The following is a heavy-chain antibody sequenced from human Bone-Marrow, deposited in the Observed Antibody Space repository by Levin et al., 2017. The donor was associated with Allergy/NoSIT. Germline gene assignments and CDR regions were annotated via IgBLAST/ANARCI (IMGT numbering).Heavy chain of an antibody. D-gene: IGHD3-3*01. V-gene: IGHV1-46*01. CDR2: INPSGGST. CDR3: ARAPSTVIFGVVITIYYYDGMDG. CDR1: GYTFTSYY. J-gene: IGHJ6*02. Sequence: ASVKVSCKASGYTFTSYYMHWVRQAPGQGLEWMGIINPSGGSTSYAQKFQGRVTMTRDTSTSTVYMELSSLRSEDTAVYYCARAPSTVIFGVVITIYYYDGMDGWGQGTTVTVSS.